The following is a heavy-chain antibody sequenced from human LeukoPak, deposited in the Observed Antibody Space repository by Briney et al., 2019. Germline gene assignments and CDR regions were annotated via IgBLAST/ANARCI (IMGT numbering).Heavy chain of an antibody. J-gene: IGHJ4*02. CDR3: AKDTRGYSYGPPDY. D-gene: IGHD5-18*01. V-gene: IGHV3-9*01. Sequence: PGGSLRLSCAASGFTFSSYAMHWVRQAPGKGLEWVSGISWNSGSIGYADSVKGRFTISRDNAKNSLYLQMNSLRAEDTALYYCAKDTRGYSYGPPDYWGQGTLVTVSS. CDR2: ISWNSGSI. CDR1: GFTFSSYA.